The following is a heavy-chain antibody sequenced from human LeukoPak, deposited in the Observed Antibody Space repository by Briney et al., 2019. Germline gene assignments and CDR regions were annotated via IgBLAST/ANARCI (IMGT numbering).Heavy chain of an antibody. Sequence: GGSLRLSCAASGFTFRSYEMNWVRQAPGKGLEWVSYITSSGSTIYYADSVKGRFTIPRDNAKNSLYLQMNSLRAEDTAVYYCARANYYDISGYDYWGQGTLVTVSS. CDR2: ITSSGSTI. J-gene: IGHJ4*02. CDR1: GFTFRSYE. D-gene: IGHD3-22*01. V-gene: IGHV3-48*03. CDR3: ARANYYDISGYDY.